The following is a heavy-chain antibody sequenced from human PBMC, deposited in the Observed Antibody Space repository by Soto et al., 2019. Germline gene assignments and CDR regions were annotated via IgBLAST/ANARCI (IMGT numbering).Heavy chain of an antibody. V-gene: IGHV1-69*12. J-gene: IGHJ6*02. CDR1: GGTFSSYA. CDR2: IIPIFGTA. D-gene: IGHD6-6*01. Sequence: QVQLVQSGAEVKKPGSSVKVSCKASGGTFSSYAISWVRQAPGQGLEWMGGIIPIFGTANYAQKFQGRVTITEDESTSTAYMEMSSLRSEDTAVYYCARDLDSSSPALDQSDYGMDVWGQGTTVTVSS. CDR3: ARDLDSSSPALDQSDYGMDV.